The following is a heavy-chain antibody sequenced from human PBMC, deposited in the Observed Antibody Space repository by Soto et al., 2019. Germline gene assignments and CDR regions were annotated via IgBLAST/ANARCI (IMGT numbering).Heavy chain of an antibody. J-gene: IGHJ3*02. CDR1: GFIFSNYA. V-gene: IGHV3-33*08. CDR3: ARPDPLLVI. D-gene: IGHD3-10*01. Sequence: GGSLRLSCAASGFIFSNYAMSRVRQAPGKGLEWVAVIWYDGSNKYYADSVKGRFTISRDNSKNTLYLQMNSLRAEDTAVYYCARPDPLLVIWGQGTMVTVSS. CDR2: IWYDGSNK.